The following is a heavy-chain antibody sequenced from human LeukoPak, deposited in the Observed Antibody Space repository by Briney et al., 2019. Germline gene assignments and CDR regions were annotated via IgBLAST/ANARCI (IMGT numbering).Heavy chain of an antibody. CDR3: ASNYGSADAFDI. CDR2: IYTSGST. J-gene: IGHJ3*02. Sequence: SETLSLTCTVSGGSISSYYWSWIRQPAGQGLEWIGRIYTSGSTNYNPSLKSRVTMSVDTSKNQCSLKLSSVTAADTAVYYCASNYGSADAFDIWGQGTRVIVSA. D-gene: IGHD3-10*01. CDR1: GGSISSYY. V-gene: IGHV4-4*07.